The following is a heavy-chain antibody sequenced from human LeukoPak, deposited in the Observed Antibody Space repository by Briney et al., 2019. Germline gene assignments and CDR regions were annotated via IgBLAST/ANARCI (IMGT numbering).Heavy chain of an antibody. CDR3: VTAGIKQWLWDDALDV. D-gene: IGHD6-19*01. CDR1: GFTFSNAW. CDR2: IKSRAHGGTT. J-gene: IGHJ3*01. Sequence: GGSLRLSCAASGFTFSNAWMTWVRRAPGKGLEWVGRIKSRAHGGTTDYAAPVKGRFIISRDDSENTLYVQMNSLKAEDTAVYYCVTAGIKQWLWDDALDVWGQGTLVTVSS. V-gene: IGHV3-15*01.